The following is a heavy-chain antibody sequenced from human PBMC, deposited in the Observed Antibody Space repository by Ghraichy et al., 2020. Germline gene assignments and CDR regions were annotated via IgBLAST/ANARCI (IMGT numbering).Heavy chain of an antibody. CDR1: GFTFSDYY. V-gene: IGHV3-11*01. D-gene: IGHD7-27*01. J-gene: IGHJ6*02. CDR3: ARGRDWGSRYYYYYGMDV. Sequence: SCAASGFTFSDYYMSWIRQAPGKGLEWVSYISSSGSTIYYADSVKGRFTISRDNAKNSLYLQMNSLRAEDTAVYYCARGRDWGSRYYYYYGMDVWGQGTTVTVSS. CDR2: ISSSGSTI.